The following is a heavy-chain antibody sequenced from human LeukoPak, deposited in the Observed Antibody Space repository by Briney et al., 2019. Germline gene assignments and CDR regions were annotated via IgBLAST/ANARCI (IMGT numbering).Heavy chain of an antibody. V-gene: IGHV4-4*02. CDR2: IYHSGST. CDR1: GGSISSSNW. CDR3: ASSSGRIRD. Sequence: PSETLSLTCAVSGGSISSSNWWSWVRQPPGKGREGMGEIYHSGSTNYNPSLKSRVTISVDKSKNQFSLKLSSVTAADTAVYYCASSSGRIRDWGQGTLVTVSS. D-gene: IGHD6-6*01. J-gene: IGHJ4*02.